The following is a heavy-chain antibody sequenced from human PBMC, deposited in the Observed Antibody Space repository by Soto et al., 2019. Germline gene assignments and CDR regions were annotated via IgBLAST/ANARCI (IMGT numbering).Heavy chain of an antibody. CDR1: GFTFSSYA. D-gene: IGHD4-17*01. CDR3: ARDIRCYGDYRGGFDY. CDR2: ISYDGSNK. V-gene: IGHV3-30-3*01. Sequence: QVQLVESGGGVVQPGRSLRLSCAASGFTFSSYAMHWVRQAPGKGLEWVAVISYDGSNKYYADSVKGRFTISRDNSKNTLYLQMNSLRAEDTAVYYCARDIRCYGDYRGGFDYWGQGTLVTVSS. J-gene: IGHJ4*02.